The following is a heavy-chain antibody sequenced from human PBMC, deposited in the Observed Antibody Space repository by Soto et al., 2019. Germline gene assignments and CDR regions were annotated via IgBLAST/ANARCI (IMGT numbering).Heavy chain of an antibody. CDR2: IYYSGTT. CDR3: ASAYGGKFDFDY. D-gene: IGHD4-17*01. V-gene: IGHV4-28*01. CDR1: GYSISSSNW. Sequence: SETLSLTCAVSGYSISSSNWWGWIRQPPGKGLEWIGYIYYSGTTYYNPSLKSRVTMSVDTSKNQFSLKLTSVTAADTAVYYCASAYGGKFDFDYWGQGTLVTVSS. J-gene: IGHJ4*02.